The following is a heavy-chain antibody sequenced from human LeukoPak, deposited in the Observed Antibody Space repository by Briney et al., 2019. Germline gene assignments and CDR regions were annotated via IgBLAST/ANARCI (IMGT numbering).Heavy chain of an antibody. CDR3: ARVGVLRGAFDI. Sequence: SQTLSLTCTVSRGSISSYYCSCIRQPPGNGLEWIGYIYYSGSTTYNHSLKSRVTISVDTYKNQFSLKLSSVTAADTAVYYCARVGVLRGAFDIWGQGTMVTVSS. CDR1: RGSISSYY. CDR2: IYYSGST. J-gene: IGHJ3*02. D-gene: IGHD2/OR15-2a*01. V-gene: IGHV4-59*01.